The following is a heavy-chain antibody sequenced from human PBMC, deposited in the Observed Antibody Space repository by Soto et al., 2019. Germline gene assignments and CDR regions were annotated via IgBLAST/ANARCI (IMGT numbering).Heavy chain of an antibody. CDR2: ISSSGSTI. CDR3: ARDAGDWNYGTYYFDY. J-gene: IGHJ4*02. Sequence: PGGSLRLSCAASGFTFSDYYMSWIRQAPGKGLEWVSYISSSGSTIYYADSVKGRFTISRDNAKNSPYLQMNSLRAEDTAVYYCARDAGDWNYGTYYFDYWGQGTLVTVSS. V-gene: IGHV3-11*01. D-gene: IGHD1-7*01. CDR1: GFTFSDYY.